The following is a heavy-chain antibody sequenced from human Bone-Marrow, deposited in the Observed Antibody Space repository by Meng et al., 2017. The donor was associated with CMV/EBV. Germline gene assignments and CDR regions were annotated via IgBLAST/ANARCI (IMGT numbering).Heavy chain of an antibody. CDR3: AREVTYYYYGMDV. CDR1: GFTFDDYG. CDR2: INWNGGST. J-gene: IGHJ6*02. V-gene: IGHV3-20*04. D-gene: IGHD4-11*01. Sequence: GESLKISCAASGFTFDDYGMSWVRQAPGKGLEWVSGINWNGGSTGYADSVKGRFTISRDNAKNSLYLQMNSLRAEDTAVYYCAREVTYYYYGMDVWGQGTTVTVYS.